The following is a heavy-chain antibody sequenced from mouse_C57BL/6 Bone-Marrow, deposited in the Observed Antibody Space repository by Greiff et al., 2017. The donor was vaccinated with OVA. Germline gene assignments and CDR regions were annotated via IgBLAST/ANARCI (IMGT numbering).Heavy chain of an antibody. D-gene: IGHD1-3*01. CDR3: ARDLNVPDWYFDV. Sequence: QVQLQQSGAELARPGASVKLSCKASGYTFTSYGISWVKQRTGQGLEWIGEIYPRRGNTYYNEKFKGKATLTADKSSSTAYMELRSLTSEDCAVYFCARDLNVPDWYFDVWGKGTTVTVSS. V-gene: IGHV1-81*01. CDR1: GYTFTSYG. J-gene: IGHJ1*03. CDR2: IYPRRGNT.